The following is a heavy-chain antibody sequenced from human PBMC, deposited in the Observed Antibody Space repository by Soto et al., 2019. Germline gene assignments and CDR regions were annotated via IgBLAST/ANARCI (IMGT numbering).Heavy chain of an antibody. CDR3: ARQGSNGAYYYYGMDV. D-gene: IGHD2-8*01. CDR2: IYPGDSDT. Sequence: PGESLKISCKGSGYRFSSYWIAWVRQMPGKGLEWMGIIYPGDSDTIYSPSFQGQVTFSADKSTSTAYLQWSSLKASDTATYYCARQGSNGAYYYYGMDVWGQGTTVTVSS. V-gene: IGHV5-51*01. CDR1: GYRFSSYW. J-gene: IGHJ6*02.